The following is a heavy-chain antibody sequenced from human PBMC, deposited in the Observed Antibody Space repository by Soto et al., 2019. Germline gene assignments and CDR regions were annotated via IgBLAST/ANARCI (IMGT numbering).Heavy chain of an antibody. J-gene: IGHJ3*02. CDR1: RFTLSNNW. CDR2: VNSDGSNT. V-gene: IGHV3-74*01. CDR3: ARAGVGAGAFDI. Sequence: GGSLRLSCAASRFTLSNNWMYWVRQAPAKGLVWVSRVNSDGSNTIYADSVKGRFTISRDNAKNTLYLQMNSLRAEDTAVYYCARAGVGAGAFDIWGQGTMVTVSS. D-gene: IGHD1-26*01.